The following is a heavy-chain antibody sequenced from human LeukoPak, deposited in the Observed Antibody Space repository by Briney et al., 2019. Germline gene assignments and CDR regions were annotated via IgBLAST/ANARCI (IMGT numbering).Heavy chain of an antibody. V-gene: IGHV4-59*01. CDR1: GGSISSYY. D-gene: IGHD4-17*01. Sequence: KSSETLSLTCTVSGGSISSYYWSWIRQPPGKGLEWIGYIYYSGSTNYNPSLKSRVTISVDTSKNQFSLKLSSVTAADTAVYYCASHDYGPYYFDYWGQGTLVTVSS. J-gene: IGHJ4*02. CDR2: IYYSGST. CDR3: ASHDYGPYYFDY.